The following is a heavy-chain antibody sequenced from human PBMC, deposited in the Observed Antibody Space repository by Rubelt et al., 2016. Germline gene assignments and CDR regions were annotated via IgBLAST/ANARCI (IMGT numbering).Heavy chain of an antibody. CDR1: GFSFGDYA. CDR3: TRARDIWNCFYY. J-gene: IGHJ4*02. V-gene: IGHV3-49*03. D-gene: IGHD1-1*01. CDR2: IRSKAYGGTT. Sequence: EVQLVESGGGLVQPGRSLRLSCTASGFSFGDYAMSWFRQAPGKGLEWVGFIRSKAYGGTTEYAASVKGRFTISRDDSKSISYLQTNRLKTEDTAMYYCTRARDIWNCFYYWGQGTQVTVSS.